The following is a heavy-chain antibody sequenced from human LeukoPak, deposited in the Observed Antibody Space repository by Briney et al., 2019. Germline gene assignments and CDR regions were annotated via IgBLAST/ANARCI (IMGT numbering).Heavy chain of an antibody. J-gene: IGHJ4*02. V-gene: IGHV5-51*01. Sequence: GESLKISCXGSGYSFTSYWIGWVRQMAGKGLEWMGIIYPGDSDTRYSPSFQGQVTISADKSISTAYLQWSSLKASDTAMYYCARQGGSDSYYFDYWGQGTLVTVSS. D-gene: IGHD1-26*01. CDR1: GYSFTSYW. CDR3: ARQGGSDSYYFDY. CDR2: IYPGDSDT.